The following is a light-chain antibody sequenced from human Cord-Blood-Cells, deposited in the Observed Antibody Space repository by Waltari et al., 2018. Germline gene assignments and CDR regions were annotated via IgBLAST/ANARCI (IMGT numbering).Light chain of an antibody. J-gene: IGLJ3*02. CDR2: EGS. Sequence: QSALTQPASVSGSPGHSITLSCTGPSTDVGSSNLVSWYQQHPGQAPKLMIYEGSKRPSGVSNRFSGSKSGNTASLTISGLQAEDEADYYCCSYAGSSTWVFGGGTKLTVL. CDR1: STDVGSSNL. CDR3: CSYAGSSTWV. V-gene: IGLV2-23*01.